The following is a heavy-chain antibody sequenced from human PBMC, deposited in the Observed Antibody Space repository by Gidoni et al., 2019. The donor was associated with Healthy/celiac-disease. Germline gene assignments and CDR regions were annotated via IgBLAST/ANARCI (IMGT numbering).Heavy chain of an antibody. J-gene: IGHJ4*02. CDR3: ARLGEGYSSGWAIDY. V-gene: IGHV4-39*01. D-gene: IGHD6-19*01. CDR2: IYYSGST. Sequence: QLQLQESGPGLVNPSETLSLTCTVSGGSLISSSYYWGWFRQPPGKGLEWIGSIYYSGSTYYNPSLKSRVTISVDTSKNQFSLKLSSVTAADTAVYYCARLGEGYSSGWAIDYWGQGTLVTVSS. CDR1: GGSLISSSYY.